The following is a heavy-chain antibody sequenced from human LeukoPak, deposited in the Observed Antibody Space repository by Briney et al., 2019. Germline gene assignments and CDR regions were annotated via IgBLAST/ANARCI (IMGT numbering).Heavy chain of an antibody. Sequence: ASVKVSCKVSGYTLTELSMHWVRQAPGKGLEWMGGFDPEDGETIYAQKFQGRVTMTEDTSTDTAYMELSSLRSEDTAVYYCAIPGLEMATIDFAFDIWGQGTMVTASS. CDR2: FDPEDGET. V-gene: IGHV1-24*01. D-gene: IGHD5-24*01. CDR3: AIPGLEMATIDFAFDI. J-gene: IGHJ3*02. CDR1: GYTLTELS.